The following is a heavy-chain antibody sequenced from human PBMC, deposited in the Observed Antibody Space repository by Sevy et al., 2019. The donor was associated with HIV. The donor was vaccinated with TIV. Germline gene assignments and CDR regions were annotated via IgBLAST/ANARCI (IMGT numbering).Heavy chain of an antibody. CDR3: ARGPSGAAAGRFDS. D-gene: IGHD6-13*01. Sequence: GGSLRLSCAASGFTFSSYWINWVRQAPGGGLEWMANINQGGNQKHYMDSVKGRFTISRDNAENAVYLQMNSLRVEHTAVYYCARGPSGAAAGRFDSWGQGTLVTVSS. V-gene: IGHV3-7*01. CDR2: INQGGNQK. CDR1: GFTFSSYW. J-gene: IGHJ4*02.